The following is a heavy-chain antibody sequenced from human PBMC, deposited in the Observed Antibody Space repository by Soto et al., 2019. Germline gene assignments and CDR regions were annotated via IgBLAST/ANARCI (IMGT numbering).Heavy chain of an antibody. D-gene: IGHD1-7*01. J-gene: IGHJ4*02. Sequence: SYTLSLTCAVSGGSLTSTNWWTWVRQPPGQGLEWIGEIYRTGSTNYNPSLKSRVTISLDKSENQFSLKVTSLTAADTAVYYCASRDPGTSVDYWGQGTLVTVSS. CDR3: ASRDPGTSVDY. V-gene: IGHV4-4*02. CDR2: IYRTGST. CDR1: GGSLTSTNW.